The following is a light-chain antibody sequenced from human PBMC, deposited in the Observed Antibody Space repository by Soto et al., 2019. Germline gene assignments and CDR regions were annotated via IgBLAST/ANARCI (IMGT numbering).Light chain of an antibody. CDR1: SSDVGGYNY. J-gene: IGLJ2*01. CDR3: CSYSATDILV. Sequence: QSALTKPRSVSGSPGQSVTISCTGTSSDVGGYNYVSWYQQHPGKAPKLMSYDVSKRPSGVPDRFYGSKSGNTASLTISGLQAEDEADYYCCSYSATDILVFGGGTKLTVL. V-gene: IGLV2-11*01. CDR2: DVS.